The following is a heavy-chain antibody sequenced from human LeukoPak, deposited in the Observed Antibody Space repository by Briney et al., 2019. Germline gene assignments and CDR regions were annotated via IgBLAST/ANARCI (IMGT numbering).Heavy chain of an antibody. Sequence: ASVKVSCKASGYTFTSYDINWVRQAPGQGLEWMGWMNPNSGNTGYAQKFQGRVTMTRNTSISTAYMELSSLRSEDTAVYYCARGREVKGYSSGWRHYNWFDPWGQGTLVTVSS. J-gene: IGHJ5*02. CDR2: MNPNSGNT. CDR3: ARGREVKGYSSGWRHYNWFDP. CDR1: GYTFTSYD. D-gene: IGHD6-19*01. V-gene: IGHV1-8*02.